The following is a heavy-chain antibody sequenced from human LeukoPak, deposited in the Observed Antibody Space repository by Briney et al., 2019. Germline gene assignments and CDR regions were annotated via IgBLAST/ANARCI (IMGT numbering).Heavy chain of an antibody. CDR3: ARETPYDSSGYDAFDI. D-gene: IGHD3-22*01. CDR1: GYTFTSYA. CDR2: INAGNGNT. J-gene: IGHJ3*02. V-gene: IGHV1-3*01. Sequence: ASVKVSCKASGYTFTSYAMHWVRQAPGQRLEWMGWINAGNGNTKYSQKFQGRVTVTRDTSASTAYMELSSLRSEDTAVYYCARETPYDSSGYDAFDIWGQGTMVTVSS.